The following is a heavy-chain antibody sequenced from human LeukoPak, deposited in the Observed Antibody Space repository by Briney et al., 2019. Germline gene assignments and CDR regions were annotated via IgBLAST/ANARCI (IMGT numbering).Heavy chain of an antibody. CDR1: GYTSTTSY. Sequence: ASVKASCKSSGYTSTTSYMNWVRQAPGQGLEWMGIINPSGGTTTYAQKFQGRVTMTRDTSTSTVYMDLSSLRSEDTAVYYCARSGHCSGADCYAEGIDYWGQGTLVTVSS. CDR2: INPSGGTT. J-gene: IGHJ4*02. D-gene: IGHD2-2*01. CDR3: ARSGHCSGADCYAEGIDY. V-gene: IGHV1-46*01.